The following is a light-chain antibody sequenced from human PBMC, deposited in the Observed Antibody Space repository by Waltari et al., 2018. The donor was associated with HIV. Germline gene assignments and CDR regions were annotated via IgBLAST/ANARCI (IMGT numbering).Light chain of an antibody. CDR3: SSYSRSSTRVL. CDR1: SSDIGGFDY. V-gene: IGLV2-14*03. Sequence: QSALTQPASVSGSPGQSITISCTGASSDIGGFDYVAWYQQHPGKVPKLIIYAVSVRTSGFSNRVSGAKSGSTASLAIAGLQAEDEAVYYCSSYSRSSTRVLFGGGTKLTGL. J-gene: IGLJ2*01. CDR2: AVS.